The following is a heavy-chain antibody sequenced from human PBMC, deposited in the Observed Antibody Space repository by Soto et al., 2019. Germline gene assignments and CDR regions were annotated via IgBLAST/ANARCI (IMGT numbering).Heavy chain of an antibody. CDR1: GFSFSNYA. Sequence: EVQLLESGGGLVQPGGSLRLSCIASGFSFSNYAMIWVRQAPGKGPEWVSSIEISGRATYYADAVTGRFTISRDDSKNAVYLQMNSLRGEDTAVYFCAKGDGGYFDHWGQGSLVTVSS. D-gene: IGHD3-16*01. CDR2: IEISGRAT. CDR3: AKGDGGYFDH. V-gene: IGHV3-23*05. J-gene: IGHJ4*02.